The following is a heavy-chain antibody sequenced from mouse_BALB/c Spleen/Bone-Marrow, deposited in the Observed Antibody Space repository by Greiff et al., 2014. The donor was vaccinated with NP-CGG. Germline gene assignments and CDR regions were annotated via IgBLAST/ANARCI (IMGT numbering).Heavy chain of an antibody. V-gene: IGHV1-80*01. J-gene: IGHJ2*01. CDR1: GYAFSSYW. Sequence: QVQLQQSGAELVRPGSSVKISCKASGYAFSSYWMNWVKQRPGQGLEWIGQIYPGDGDTNYNGKFKGKATLTADKSSSTAYMQLSGLTSEDSAVYFCARQYGNYFDYWGQGTTLTVSS. D-gene: IGHD2-10*02. CDR3: ARQYGNYFDY. CDR2: IYPGDGDT.